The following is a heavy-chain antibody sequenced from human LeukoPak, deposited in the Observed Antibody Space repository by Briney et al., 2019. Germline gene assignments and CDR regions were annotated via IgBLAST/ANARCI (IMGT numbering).Heavy chain of an antibody. CDR3: ARANSGYSYGYGPYYFDY. Sequence: PSETLSLTCTVSGGSIISSTYFWGWIRQPPGQGLEWIGTIYYSGSTYYSPSLKSRVTISVDTSKNQFSLKLSSVTAADTAVYYCARANSGYSYGYGPYYFDYWGQGTLVTVSS. CDR1: GGSIISSTYF. J-gene: IGHJ4*02. V-gene: IGHV4-39*01. CDR2: IYYSGST. D-gene: IGHD5-18*01.